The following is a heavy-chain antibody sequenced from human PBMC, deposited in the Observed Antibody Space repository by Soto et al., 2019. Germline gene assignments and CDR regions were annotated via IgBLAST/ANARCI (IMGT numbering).Heavy chain of an antibody. CDR3: ASGVSLGPFDY. CDR2: IYSGGST. V-gene: IGHV3-66*01. Sequence: GGSLRLSCAASGFTVSSYDMSWVRQAPGKGLEWVSVIYSGGSTYYADSVKGRFTISRDNSKNTLYLQMNSLRAEDTAVYYCASGVSLGPFDYWGQGTLVTVSS. CDR1: GFTVSSYD. J-gene: IGHJ4*02. D-gene: IGHD3-10*01.